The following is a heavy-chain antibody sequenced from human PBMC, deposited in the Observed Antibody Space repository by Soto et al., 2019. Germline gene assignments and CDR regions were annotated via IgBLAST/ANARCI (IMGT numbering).Heavy chain of an antibody. CDR2: INAGNGDT. CDR1: GYTFTSYP. V-gene: IGHV1-3*01. CDR3: ARDWTHYDSSGPGDY. D-gene: IGHD3-22*01. J-gene: IGHJ4*02. Sequence: GASVKVSCKASGYTFTSYPMHWVRQAPGQRLEWMGWINAGNGDTKYSQKFQGRVTITRDTSASKAYMELSSLRSEDTAVFYCARDWTHYDSSGPGDYWGQGTLVTVSS.